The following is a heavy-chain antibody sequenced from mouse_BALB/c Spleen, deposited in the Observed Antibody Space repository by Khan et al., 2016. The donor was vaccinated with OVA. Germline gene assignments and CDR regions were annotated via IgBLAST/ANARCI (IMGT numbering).Heavy chain of an antibody. CDR3: ARTARIKY. J-gene: IGHJ2*01. D-gene: IGHD1-2*01. CDR1: GYSITSGYG. V-gene: IGHV3-2*02. Sequence: EVQLQESGPGLVKPSQSLSLTCTVTGYSITSGYGWNWIRQFPGNKLEWMGYISYSGSTNSNPSLKSRISINRDTYKNQFVLQLNSVTTEDTATYYWARTARIKYWGQGTTLTVSS. CDR2: ISYSGST.